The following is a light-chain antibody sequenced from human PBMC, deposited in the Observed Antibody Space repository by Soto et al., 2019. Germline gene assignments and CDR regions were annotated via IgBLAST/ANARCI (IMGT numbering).Light chain of an antibody. J-gene: IGKJ5*01. V-gene: IGKV3-20*01. CDR3: HHYGYGRDT. CDR1: QSVTSNF. CDR2: GAS. Sequence: EIVLTQSPGTLSLSPGERVTLPCRASQSVTSNFLAWYQQRPGQAPRLLIYGASSRATGIPDRFSGSGFGTDFTLTISRLEPEDFAVYYCHHYGYGRDTFGQGTRLEIK.